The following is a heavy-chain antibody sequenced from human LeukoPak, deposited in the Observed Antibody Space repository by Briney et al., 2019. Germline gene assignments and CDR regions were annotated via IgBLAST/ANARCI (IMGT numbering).Heavy chain of an antibody. V-gene: IGHV3-30*02. D-gene: IGHD6-13*01. CDR1: GFTFTSYG. CDR3: ARDSSSWYGYYYYYMDV. Sequence: GGSLRLSCAASGFTFTSYGIHWARQAPGKGLEWVAFIRYDGSKKYYADSVKGRFTISRDNAKNTLYLQMNSLRAEDTAVYYCARDSSSWYGYYYYYMDVWGKGTTVTISS. J-gene: IGHJ6*03. CDR2: IRYDGSKK.